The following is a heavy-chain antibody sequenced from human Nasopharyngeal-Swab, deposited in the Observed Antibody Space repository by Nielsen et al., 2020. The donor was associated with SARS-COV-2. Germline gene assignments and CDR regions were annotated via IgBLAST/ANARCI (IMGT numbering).Heavy chain of an antibody. CDR2: ISYDGSNK. V-gene: IGHV3-30-3*01. CDR3: ARDLGSYFDY. Sequence: GGSLRLSCAASGFTFSSYAMHWVRKAPGKGLEWVALISYDGSNKYYADPVKGRFTISRDNSKNTLYLQMNSLRAEDTAVYYCARDLGSYFDYWGQGTLVTVSS. J-gene: IGHJ4*02. CDR1: GFTFSSYA. D-gene: IGHD1-26*01.